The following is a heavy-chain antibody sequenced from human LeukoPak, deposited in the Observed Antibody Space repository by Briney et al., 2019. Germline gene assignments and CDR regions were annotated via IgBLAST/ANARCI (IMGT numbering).Heavy chain of an antibody. V-gene: IGHV3-23*01. CDR1: GFTFSSYG. D-gene: IGHD6-19*01. CDR2: FSGSDTST. CDR3: AKVGAVANLWYFDL. J-gene: IGHJ2*01. Sequence: GGSLRLSCAASGFTFSSYGMSWVRQAPGKGLEWVSAFSGSDTSTYYADSVKGRFTISRDNSKNTLYLQMNSLRAEDTAVYYCAKVGAVANLWYFDLWGRGTLVTVSS.